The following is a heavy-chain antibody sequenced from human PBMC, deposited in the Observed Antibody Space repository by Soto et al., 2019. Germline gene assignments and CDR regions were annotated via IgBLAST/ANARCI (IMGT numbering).Heavy chain of an antibody. V-gene: IGHV3-13*01. CDR3: ARDRRLLWFGEGEDYGMDV. D-gene: IGHD3-10*01. CDR1: GFTFSSYD. Sequence: GGSLRLSCAASGFTFSSYDMHWVRQATGKGLEWVSAIGTAGDTYYPGSVKGRFTISRENAKNSLYLQMNSLRAEDTAVYYCARDRRLLWFGEGEDYGMDVWGQGTTVTVSS. CDR2: IGTAGDT. J-gene: IGHJ6*02.